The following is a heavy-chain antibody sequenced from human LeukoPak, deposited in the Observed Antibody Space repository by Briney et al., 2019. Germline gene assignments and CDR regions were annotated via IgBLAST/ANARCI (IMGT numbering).Heavy chain of an antibody. CDR1: GDSVSSNSAT. J-gene: IGHJ4*02. Sequence: QTLSLTSAISGDSVSSNSATWNWIRHSPSRGLEWLGRTYYMAKWYNEYAVSVKGRLTINPDTSKNRFSLQLNSVPPEDTAVYYCAGSHSSTWYPDCWGKGTLVTVSS. CDR2: TYYMAKWYN. CDR3: AGSHSSTWYPDC. D-gene: IGHD2-2*01. V-gene: IGHV6-1*01.